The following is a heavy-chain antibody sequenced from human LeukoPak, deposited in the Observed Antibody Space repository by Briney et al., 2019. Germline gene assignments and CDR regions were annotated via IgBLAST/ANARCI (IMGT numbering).Heavy chain of an antibody. CDR2: ISGSGGST. CDR1: GFTFSGHW. J-gene: IGHJ4*02. CDR3: AKRVAYAADWFFDY. D-gene: IGHD3-9*01. V-gene: IGHV3-23*01. Sequence: GGSLRLSCAASGFTFSGHWMTWVRQAPGKGLEWVSGISGSGGSTYYADSVKGRFTISRDNSKNTLYLQMNSLRAEDTAVYYCAKRVAYAADWFFDYWGQGTLVTVSS.